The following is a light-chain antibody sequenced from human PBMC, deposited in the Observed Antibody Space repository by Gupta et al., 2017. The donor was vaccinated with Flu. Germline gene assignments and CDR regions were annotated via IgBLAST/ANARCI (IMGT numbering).Light chain of an antibody. CDR3: QTWGTGIWV. V-gene: IGLV4-69*01. CDR2: LNSDGSH. CDR1: SGHSSYA. J-gene: IGLJ3*02. Sequence: QLVLTQSPSASASLGASVKLTCTLSSGHSSYALAWHQQQPEQGPRYLMMLNSDGSHSKGDGIPECCSGYSSGAARYPTISSPQAEDDDYYYCQTWGTGIWVFGGGTKLTV.